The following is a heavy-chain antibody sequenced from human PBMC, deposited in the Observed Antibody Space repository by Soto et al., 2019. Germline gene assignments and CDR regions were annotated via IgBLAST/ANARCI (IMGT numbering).Heavy chain of an antibody. CDR2: ISYDGSNK. CDR1: GFTFSSYA. CDR3: ARDGITMVRGIDY. Sequence: RRLSCAASGFTFSSYAMHWVRQAPGKGLEWVAVISYDGSNKYYADSVKGRFTISRDNAKNSLYLQMNSLRAEDTAVYYCARDGITMVRGIDYWGQGTLVTVS. V-gene: IGHV3-30-3*01. J-gene: IGHJ4*02. D-gene: IGHD3-10*01.